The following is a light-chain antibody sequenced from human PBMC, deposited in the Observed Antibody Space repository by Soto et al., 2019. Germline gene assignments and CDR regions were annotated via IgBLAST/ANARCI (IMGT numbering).Light chain of an antibody. V-gene: IGLV1-51*01. Sequence: QSVLTQPPSLSAAPGQKVTISCSGSRSNIGNNPVSWYQQLPMTAPKLLIYDNNARPSGIPDRFSGSKSDTSATLGITGLQTGDEAHYYCVAWDDGLSAFVFGGGTKLTV. CDR1: RSNIGNNP. CDR2: DNN. J-gene: IGLJ2*01. CDR3: VAWDDGLSAFV.